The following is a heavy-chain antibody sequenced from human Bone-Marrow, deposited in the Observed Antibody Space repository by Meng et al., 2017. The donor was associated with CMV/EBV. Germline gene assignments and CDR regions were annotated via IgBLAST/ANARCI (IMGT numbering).Heavy chain of an antibody. Sequence: GGSLRLSCAAPGFTFSSYAMSWVRQAPGKGLEWVSVIYSGGSSTYYADSVKGRFTISRDNSKNTLYMRMSSLRAEDTAVYYCAKALESYFALKYYGMDVWGQGTTVTVSS. V-gene: IGHV3-23*03. CDR2: IYSGGSST. J-gene: IGHJ6*02. CDR1: GFTFSSYA. CDR3: AKALESYFALKYYGMDV. D-gene: IGHD3-9*01.